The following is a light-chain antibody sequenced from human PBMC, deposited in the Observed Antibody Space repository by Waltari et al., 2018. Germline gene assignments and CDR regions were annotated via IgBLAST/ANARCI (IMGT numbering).Light chain of an antibody. CDR3: QQSYSTPFT. V-gene: IGKV1-39*01. Sequence: DIQMNQSPSSLSASVGDRVTITCRASQSISSYLNRYQQKPGKAPKLLIYAAASLKSGVPSRFSGSGSGTNFPLTISSLQPDDFATYYCQQSYSTPFTFGPGTKVDIK. CDR1: QSISSY. CDR2: AAA. J-gene: IGKJ3*01.